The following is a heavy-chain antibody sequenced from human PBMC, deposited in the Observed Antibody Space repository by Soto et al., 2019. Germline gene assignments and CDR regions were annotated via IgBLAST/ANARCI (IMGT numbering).Heavy chain of an antibody. J-gene: IGHJ5*02. CDR2: IDPDGGST. Sequence: ASVKVSCKASGYTFIRYYMSWVRQAPGQGLEWMGMIDPDGGSTVYSQKFQGRLTMTSDTSTTTAYMELIRLRSEDTAMYYCARGSPSSSRLGWLDPWGQGTLVTVSS. V-gene: IGHV1-46*01. CDR1: GYTFIRYY. D-gene: IGHD2-2*01. CDR3: ARGSPSSSRLGWLDP.